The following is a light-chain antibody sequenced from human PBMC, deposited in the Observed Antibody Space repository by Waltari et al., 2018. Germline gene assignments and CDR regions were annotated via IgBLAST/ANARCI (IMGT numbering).Light chain of an antibody. J-gene: IGKJ3*01. Sequence: EIVLTQSPGTLAVSLGERATINCKSSQSIMYSSNNQNFLAWYQKKPGHPPKLLIYWASTRQSGVPDRFTGSWSGTDFTLTISSLQAEDVAVYYCQQYFVTPFTFGPGTRVEIK. V-gene: IGKV4-1*01. CDR1: QSIMYSSNNQNF. CDR3: QQYFVTPFT. CDR2: WAS.